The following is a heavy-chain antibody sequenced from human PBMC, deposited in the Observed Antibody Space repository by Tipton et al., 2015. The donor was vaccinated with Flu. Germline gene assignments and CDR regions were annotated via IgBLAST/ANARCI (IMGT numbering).Heavy chain of an antibody. V-gene: IGHV4-38-2*02. CDR2: IYHSGST. Sequence: LRLSCTVSGYSISSGFYWGWIRQPPGKGLEWIGNIYHSGSTFYNPSLQGRVTISADRSKNQFSLEMSSLTAADTAVYYCARPHTPYFYGMDVWGQGTTVTVSS. D-gene: IGHD2-2*02. J-gene: IGHJ6*02. CDR3: ARPHTPYFYGMDV. CDR1: GYSISSGFY.